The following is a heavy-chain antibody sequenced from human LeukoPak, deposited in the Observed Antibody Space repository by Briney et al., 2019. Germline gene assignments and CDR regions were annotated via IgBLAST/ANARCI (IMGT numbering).Heavy chain of an antibody. Sequence: SETLSLTGTVSGGSIRSYDWSWIRQPAGKGLEWIGRIYTSGRTNYNPSLKSRVTMSVDTSKKQFSLKLSSVTAADTAVYYCARDPQLGPFDYWGQGTLVTVSS. CDR1: GGSIRSYD. CDR3: ARDPQLGPFDY. D-gene: IGHD6-6*01. J-gene: IGHJ4*02. CDR2: IYTSGRT. V-gene: IGHV4-4*07.